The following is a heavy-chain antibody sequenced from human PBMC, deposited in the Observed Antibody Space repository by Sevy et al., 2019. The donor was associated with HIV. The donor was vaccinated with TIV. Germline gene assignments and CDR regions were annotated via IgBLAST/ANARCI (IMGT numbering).Heavy chain of an antibody. V-gene: IGHV1-18*04. CDR3: ARVPTYYYGSATYFDY. Sequence: ASVKVSCKASGYNFARDGFSWVRQAPGQGLEWMGWIGVYNGNAKYAQVFQDRFTMTTDTSTSTAYMELRSLRSDDTAVYYCARVPTYYYGSATYFDYWGQGTLVTVSS. CDR2: IGVYNGNA. D-gene: IGHD3-10*01. CDR1: GYNFARDG. J-gene: IGHJ4*02.